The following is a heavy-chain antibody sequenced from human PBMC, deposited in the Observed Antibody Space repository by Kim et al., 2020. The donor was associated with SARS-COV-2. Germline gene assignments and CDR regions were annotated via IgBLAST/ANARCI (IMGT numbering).Heavy chain of an antibody. D-gene: IGHD3-10*01. Sequence: SEGDRFTISRDNSKHTLYLQMNSLGPEDTAVYFCARDVTDGVRGITPPDYWGQGSLVTVSS. J-gene: IGHJ4*02. CDR3: ARDVTDGVRGITPPDY. V-gene: IGHV3-30*01.